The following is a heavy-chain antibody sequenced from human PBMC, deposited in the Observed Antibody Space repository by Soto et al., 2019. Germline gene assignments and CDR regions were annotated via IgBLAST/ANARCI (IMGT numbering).Heavy chain of an antibody. J-gene: IGHJ4*02. D-gene: IGHD4-17*01. CDR1: GFTFSGYA. V-gene: IGHV3-30*18. CDR2: ISYDGNKK. Sequence: GGSLRLSCAASGFTFSGYAMHWVRQAPGKGLEWVAVISYDGNKKYYLDSVKGRFTISRDNSKKTLFLQMSSLRPEDTAVYYCAKDENDYGDYIAEMATILDYWGQGTLVTVSS. CDR3: AKDENDYGDYIAEMATILDY.